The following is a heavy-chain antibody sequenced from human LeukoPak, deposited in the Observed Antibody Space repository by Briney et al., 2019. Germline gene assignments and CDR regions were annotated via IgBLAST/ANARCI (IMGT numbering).Heavy chain of an antibody. D-gene: IGHD6-13*01. CDR3: ALELAD. CDR2: LSWGDDK. CDR1: GFSLSTSGVG. V-gene: IGHV2-5*02. Sequence: SGPTLVNPTQTLTLTCTFSGFSLSTSGVGVCWIRQLPGKALEWLALLSWGDDKRYSPSLKSRLTITKDTSKNQVVVTMTNMDPVDTATYYCALELADWGQGTLVTVSS. J-gene: IGHJ4*02.